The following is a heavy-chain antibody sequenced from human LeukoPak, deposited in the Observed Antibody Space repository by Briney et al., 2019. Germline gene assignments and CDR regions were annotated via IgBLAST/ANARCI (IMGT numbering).Heavy chain of an antibody. CDR3: ARGPRGYCTNGVCSDFEGNFDY. CDR2: MNPNSGNT. D-gene: IGHD2-8*01. V-gene: IGHV1-8*02. Sequence: ASVKVSCKASGYTFTSYDINWVRQATGQGLEWMGWMNPNSGNTGYAQKFQGRVTMTRNASISTAYMELSSLRSEDTAVYYCARGPRGYCTNGVCSDFEGNFDYWGQGTLVTVSS. J-gene: IGHJ4*02. CDR1: GYTFTSYD.